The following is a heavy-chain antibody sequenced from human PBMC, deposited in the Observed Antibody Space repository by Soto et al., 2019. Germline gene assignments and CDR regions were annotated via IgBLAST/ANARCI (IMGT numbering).Heavy chain of an antibody. CDR3: ARQGTDSSSSNSYYYYTMDV. J-gene: IGHJ6*02. CDR2: IYYSGST. V-gene: IGHV4-39*01. D-gene: IGHD6-6*01. Sequence: SETLSLTCTVSGGSISSSSYYWGWIRQPPGKGLEWIGSIYYSGSTYYNPSLKSRVAISLDTSKNQFSLKLSSVTAADTAVYYCARQGTDSSSSNSYYYYTMDVWGQGTTVT. CDR1: GGSISSSSYY.